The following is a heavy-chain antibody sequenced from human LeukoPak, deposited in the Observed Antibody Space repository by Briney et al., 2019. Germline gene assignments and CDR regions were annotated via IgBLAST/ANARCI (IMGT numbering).Heavy chain of an antibody. J-gene: IGHJ2*01. V-gene: IGHV3-23*01. Sequence: GGSLRLSCAASEFTFINYGMSWVRQAPGKGLEWVSAIGTSGVNTYYADSVKGRFTISRDNSKNTLFPQINSLRAEDTAVYYCAKSFGAFWYFDLWGRGTLVTVSS. CDR2: IGTSGVNT. D-gene: IGHD3-10*01. CDR3: AKSFGAFWYFDL. CDR1: EFTFINYG.